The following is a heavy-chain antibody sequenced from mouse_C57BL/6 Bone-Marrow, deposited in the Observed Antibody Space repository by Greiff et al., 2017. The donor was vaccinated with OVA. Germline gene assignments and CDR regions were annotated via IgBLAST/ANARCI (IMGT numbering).Heavy chain of an antibody. CDR2: ISSGSSNI. Sequence: EVQRVESGGGLVKPGGSLKLSCAASGFTFSDYGMHWVRQAPEKGLEWVAYISSGSSNIYYADTVKGRFTISRDNAKNTLFLQMTSLRSEDTAMYYCARLEDYYAMDYWGQGTSVTVSS. CDR1: GFTFSDYG. V-gene: IGHV5-17*01. CDR3: ARLEDYYAMDY. J-gene: IGHJ4*01.